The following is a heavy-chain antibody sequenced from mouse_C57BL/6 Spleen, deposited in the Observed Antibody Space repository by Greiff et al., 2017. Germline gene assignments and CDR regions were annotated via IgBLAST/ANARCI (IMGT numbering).Heavy chain of an antibody. Sequence: VQLQQPGAELVKPGASVTLSCKASGYTFTSYWMQWVKQRPGQGLEWIGEIDPSDSYTNYNQKFKGKATLTVDTSSSTAYMQLSSLTSEDSAVYYCARRPHGSGYYFDYWGQGTTLTVSS. V-gene: IGHV1-50*01. D-gene: IGHD3-2*02. J-gene: IGHJ2*01. CDR3: ARRPHGSGYYFDY. CDR2: IDPSDSYT. CDR1: GYTFTSYW.